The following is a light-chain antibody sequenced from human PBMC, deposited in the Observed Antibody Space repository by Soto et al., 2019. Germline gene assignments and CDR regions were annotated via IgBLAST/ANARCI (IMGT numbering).Light chain of an antibody. J-gene: IGKJ4*01. Sequence: EKVMTQSPAALSVSPGERATLSCRASQSVNSNLAWYPRKPGQAPRLLLYGASTRATGIPARFSGSASGTEFTLSISSLQSEDSAVYYCQQYNEWPLTFGGGTKVEIK. V-gene: IGKV3-15*01. CDR3: QQYNEWPLT. CDR1: QSVNSN. CDR2: GAS.